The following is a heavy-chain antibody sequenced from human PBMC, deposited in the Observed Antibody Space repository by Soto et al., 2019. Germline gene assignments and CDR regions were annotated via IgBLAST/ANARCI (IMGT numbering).Heavy chain of an antibody. Sequence: XGSLRLPCAASGFTFSSYTMGWVRQAPGKGLEWVPAISVSGGSTYYADSVKGRFTISRDNSKNTLYLQMNSLRAEDTAVYYCAKDLSRSNSIAGSDAFDIWGQGTMVTVSS. V-gene: IGHV3-23*01. J-gene: IGHJ3*02. CDR2: ISVSGGST. CDR1: GFTFSSYT. CDR3: AKDLSRSNSIAGSDAFDI. D-gene: IGHD2-2*01.